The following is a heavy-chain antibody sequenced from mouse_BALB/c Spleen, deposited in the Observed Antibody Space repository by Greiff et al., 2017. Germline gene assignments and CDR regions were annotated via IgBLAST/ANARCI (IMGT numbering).Heavy chain of an antibody. Sequence: EVKVVESGGDLVKPGGSLKLSCAASGFTFSSYGMSWVRQTPDKRLEWVATISSGGSYTYYPDSVKGRFTISRDNAKNTLYLQMSSLKSEDTAMYYCARNDGYLDYWGQGTTLTVSS. CDR1: GFTFSSYG. V-gene: IGHV5-6*01. D-gene: IGHD2-3*01. CDR3: ARNDGYLDY. CDR2: ISSGGSYT. J-gene: IGHJ2*01.